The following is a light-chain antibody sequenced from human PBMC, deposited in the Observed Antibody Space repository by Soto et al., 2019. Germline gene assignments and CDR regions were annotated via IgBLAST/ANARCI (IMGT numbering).Light chain of an antibody. Sequence: DIQMTQSPSTLSASVGDRVTITCRASQSISTWMAWYQQIPGKAPKLLIFDASSLESGVPLRFSGNGSGTEFTVALSSLQTDDFATYYCQQYNSYPLTVGGGTKVEIK. V-gene: IGKV1-5*01. CDR1: QSISTW. CDR3: QQYNSYPLT. J-gene: IGKJ4*01. CDR2: DAS.